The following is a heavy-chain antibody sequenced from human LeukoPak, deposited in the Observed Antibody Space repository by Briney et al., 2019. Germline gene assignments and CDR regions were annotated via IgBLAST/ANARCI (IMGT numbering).Heavy chain of an antibody. CDR3: AVLYDFWSGYYVGDAFDI. V-gene: IGHV5-51*01. J-gene: IGHJ3*02. D-gene: IGHD3-3*01. CDR1: GYGFTSYW. CDR2: IYPGDSDT. Sequence: GASLKISCRGFGYGFTSYWIGWWRQLPGKGLEGLGSIYPGDSDTRYSPSFQGRVTISADKSISTAYLQWSSLKASDTVMYYCAVLYDFWSGYYVGDAFDIWGQGTMVTVSS.